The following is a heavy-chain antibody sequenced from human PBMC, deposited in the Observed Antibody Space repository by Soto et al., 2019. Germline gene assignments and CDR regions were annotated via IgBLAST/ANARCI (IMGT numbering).Heavy chain of an antibody. D-gene: IGHD3-16*01. Sequence: QVQLQESGPGLVKPSETLSLTCTVSGGSISSYYWCWTRQPAGKGLEWIGRFYPTGKTNYNPSPQSRLTMPADTSRNQFSLNLTSVTAADTAVYYCSRCGLDYGMDVWGQGTTVTVSS. V-gene: IGHV4-4*07. CDR2: FYPTGKT. CDR3: SRCGLDYGMDV. J-gene: IGHJ6*02. CDR1: GGSISSYY.